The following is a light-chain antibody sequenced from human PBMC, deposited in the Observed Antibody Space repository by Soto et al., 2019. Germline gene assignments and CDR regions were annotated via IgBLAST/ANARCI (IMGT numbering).Light chain of an antibody. V-gene: IGLV2-14*03. J-gene: IGLJ1*01. Sequence: QSVLTQPASVSASPGQSITISCTGTSSDVGGYNHVSWYQQHPGKAPKLMIYDVSDRPSGISNRFSASKSGNTASLTISGLQAEDEADYYCCSYISSSTPWVFGTGTKVTVL. CDR2: DVS. CDR3: CSYISSSTPWV. CDR1: SSDVGGYNH.